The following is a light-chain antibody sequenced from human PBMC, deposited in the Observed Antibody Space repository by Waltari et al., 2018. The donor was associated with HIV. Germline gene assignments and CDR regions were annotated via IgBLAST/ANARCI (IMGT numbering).Light chain of an antibody. Sequence: QSVLTQSPSASGTPGQRVTISCSGSSSIIGSNDVHWYQHLPGTAPKLLIYRNNQRPSGFPDRFSGSKSGTSVSLAISGLRSEDEADYYCVAWDDSLSGPVFGGGTKLTVL. V-gene: IGLV1-47*01. J-gene: IGLJ3*02. CDR1: SSIIGSND. CDR2: RNN. CDR3: VAWDDSLSGPV.